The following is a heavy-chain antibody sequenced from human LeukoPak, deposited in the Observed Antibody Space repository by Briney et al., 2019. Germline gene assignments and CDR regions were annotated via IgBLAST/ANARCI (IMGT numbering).Heavy chain of an antibody. J-gene: IGHJ4*02. V-gene: IGHV1-2*02. D-gene: IGHD1-26*01. Sequence: ASVKVSCKASGYTFTGYYMHWVRQAPGQGLEWMGWINPNSGGTNYAQKFQGRVTMTRDTSISTAYMELSSLRSEDTAVYYCATFAGEHQAPFDYWGQGTLVTVSS. CDR2: INPNSGGT. CDR3: ATFAGEHQAPFDY. CDR1: GYTFTGYY.